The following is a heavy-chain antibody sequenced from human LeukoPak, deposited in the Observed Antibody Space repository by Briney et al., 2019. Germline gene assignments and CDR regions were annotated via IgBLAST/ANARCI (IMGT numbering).Heavy chain of an antibody. V-gene: IGHV4-59*08. Sequence: SETLSLTCTVSGGSISSDYWSWIRQPPGKGLEWIGYIYSSGSTNSNPSLKSRVTISVDTSKSQFSLKMTSVTAADTAVYYCARQGSGGRAFDIWGQGTMVTVSS. CDR1: GGSISSDY. J-gene: IGHJ3*02. CDR2: IYSSGST. CDR3: ARQGSGGRAFDI. D-gene: IGHD1-26*01.